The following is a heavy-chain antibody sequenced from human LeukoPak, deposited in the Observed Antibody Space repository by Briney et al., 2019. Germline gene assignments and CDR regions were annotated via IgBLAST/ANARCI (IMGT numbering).Heavy chain of an antibody. V-gene: IGHV3-23*01. Sequence: GGSLRLSCAASGFTFSSYAMSWVRQAPGKGLEWVSAISGSGGSTYYADSVKGRFTISRDNSKNTLCLQMNSLRAEDTAVYYCARNIVGAPPGFDYWGQGTLVTVSS. D-gene: IGHD1-26*01. CDR2: ISGSGGST. CDR3: ARNIVGAPPGFDY. J-gene: IGHJ4*02. CDR1: GFTFSSYA.